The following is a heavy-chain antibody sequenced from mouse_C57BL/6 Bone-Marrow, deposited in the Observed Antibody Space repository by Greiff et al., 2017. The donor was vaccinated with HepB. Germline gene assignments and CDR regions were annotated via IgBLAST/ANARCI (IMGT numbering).Heavy chain of an antibody. D-gene: IGHD1-1*01. J-gene: IGHJ4*01. CDR3: ARDYGSSYHAMDY. Sequence: VQLQQPGAELVKPGASVKLSCKASGYTFTSYWMHWVKQRPGQGLEWIGMIHPNSGSTNYNEKFKSKATLTVDKSSSTAYMQLSSLTSEDSAVYYCARDYGSSYHAMDYWGQGTSVTVSS. V-gene: IGHV1-64*01. CDR1: GYTFTSYW. CDR2: IHPNSGST.